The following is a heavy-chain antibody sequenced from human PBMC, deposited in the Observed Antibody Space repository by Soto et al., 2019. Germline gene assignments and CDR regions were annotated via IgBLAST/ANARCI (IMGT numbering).Heavy chain of an antibody. J-gene: IGHJ3*02. Sequence: GSLRLSCEASGFTFSSYWMSWVRQGLGKGLEWVANIKKDGSEKYYVDSVKGRFTISRDNAKNSLYLQMNSLRAEDTAVYYCARSGAHDAFDIWGQGTMVTVSS. V-gene: IGHV3-7*03. CDR2: IKKDGSEK. D-gene: IGHD1-26*01. CDR1: GFTFSSYW. CDR3: ARSGAHDAFDI.